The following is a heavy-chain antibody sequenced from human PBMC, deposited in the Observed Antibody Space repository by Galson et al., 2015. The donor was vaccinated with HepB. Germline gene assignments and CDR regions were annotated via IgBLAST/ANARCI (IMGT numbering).Heavy chain of an antibody. CDR1: TLIPSPSS. CDR3: VCLRGYDLKPLDY. Sequence: SPRPPRPAPTLIPSPSSTNRLRQAPGKGLECVSYISSSSTTIYYADSVKGRFTISRDNAKNSLYLQMNSLRAEDTAVYYCVCLRGYDLKPLDYWGQGTLVTVSS. J-gene: IGHJ4*02. V-gene: IGHV3-48*04. D-gene: IGHD5-12*01. CDR2: ISSSSTTI.